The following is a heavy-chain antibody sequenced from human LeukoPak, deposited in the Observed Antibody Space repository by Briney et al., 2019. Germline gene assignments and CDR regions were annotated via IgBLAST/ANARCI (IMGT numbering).Heavy chain of an antibody. CDR1: GGSISSGGYY. CDR3: AREYRSGVDY. V-gene: IGHV4-31*03. D-gene: IGHD6-19*01. CDR2: IYYSGST. Sequence: SQTLSLTCTVSGGSISSGGYYWSWIRQHPGKGLEWIGYIYYSGSTNYNPSLKSRVTISVDTSKNQFSLKLSSVTAADTAVYYCAREYRSGVDYWGQGTLVTVSS. J-gene: IGHJ4*02.